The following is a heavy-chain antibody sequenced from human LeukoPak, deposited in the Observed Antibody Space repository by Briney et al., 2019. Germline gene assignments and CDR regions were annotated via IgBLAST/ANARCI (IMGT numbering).Heavy chain of an antibody. CDR2: ILYDGSKK. V-gene: IGHV3-30*04. CDR3: ARVRSGWDYNFDY. CDR1: GFSFSGHS. Sequence: PGGSLRLSCAASGFSFSGHSMHWVRQAPGKGLEWVALILYDGSKKYYADSVKGRFTVSRDNSKNTVSLQMTGLRPDDTAVYYCARVRSGWDYNFDYWGQGTLVTVSS. D-gene: IGHD6-25*01. J-gene: IGHJ4*02.